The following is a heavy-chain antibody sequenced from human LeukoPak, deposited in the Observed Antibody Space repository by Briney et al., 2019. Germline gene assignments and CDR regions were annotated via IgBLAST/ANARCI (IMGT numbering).Heavy chain of an antibody. V-gene: IGHV1-18*01. CDR3: ATSFMYSGSYFASDAFNI. J-gene: IGHJ3*02. CDR2: ISGYNGNT. Sequence: ASVKVSCKASGYTFTSNGISWVRQAPRQGLEWTGSISGYNGNTNYAQNLQGRVTMTTDTSTSTAYMELRSLRSDDTAVYYCATSFMYSGSYFASDAFNIWGQGTMVTVSS. CDR1: GYTFTSNG. D-gene: IGHD1-26*01.